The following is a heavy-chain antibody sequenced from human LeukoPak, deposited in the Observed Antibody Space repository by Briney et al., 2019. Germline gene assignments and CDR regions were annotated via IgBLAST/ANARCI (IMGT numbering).Heavy chain of an antibody. CDR3: AREYIIVGATTGYYFDY. CDR2: INPNSGGT. D-gene: IGHD1-26*01. J-gene: IGHJ4*02. Sequence: ASVKVSCKASGYTFTGYYMHWVRQAPGQGLEWMGWINPNSGGTNYAQEFQGRVTMTRDTSISTAYMELSRLRSDDTAVYYCAREYIIVGATTGYYFDYWGQGTLVTVSS. CDR1: GYTFTGYY. V-gene: IGHV1-2*02.